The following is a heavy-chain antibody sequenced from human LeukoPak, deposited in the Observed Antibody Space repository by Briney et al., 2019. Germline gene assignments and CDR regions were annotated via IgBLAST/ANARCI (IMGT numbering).Heavy chain of an antibody. J-gene: IGHJ6*03. CDR3: ARNGIAAAGFYYYYMDV. CDR2: IKQDGSEK. Sequence: GGSLRLSCAASGFTFSSYAMSWVRQAPGKGLEWVANIKQDGSEKYYVDSVKGRFTISRDNAKNSLYLQMNSLRAEDTAVYYCARNGIAAAGFYYYYMDVWGKGTTVTVSS. D-gene: IGHD6-13*01. CDR1: GFTFSSYA. V-gene: IGHV3-7*01.